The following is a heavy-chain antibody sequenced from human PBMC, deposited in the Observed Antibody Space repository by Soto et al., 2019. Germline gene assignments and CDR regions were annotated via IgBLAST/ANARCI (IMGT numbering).Heavy chain of an antibody. CDR3: ARRGITGTTPTEGDYYFDY. J-gene: IGHJ4*02. V-gene: IGHV1-46*01. Sequence: ASVKVSCKASGYTFTSYYMHWVRQAPGQGLEWMGIINPSGGSTSYAQKFQGRVTMTRDTSTSTVYMELSSLRSEDTAVYYCARRGITGTTPTEGDYYFDYWGQGTLVTVSS. CDR2: INPSGGST. D-gene: IGHD1-7*01. CDR1: GYTFTSYY.